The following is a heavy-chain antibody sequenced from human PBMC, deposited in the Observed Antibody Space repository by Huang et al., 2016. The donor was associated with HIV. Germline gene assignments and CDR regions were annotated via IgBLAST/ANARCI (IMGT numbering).Heavy chain of an antibody. CDR1: GFTFSSYG. V-gene: IGHV3-30*02. J-gene: IGHJ4*02. CDR2: IHYDGINR. CDR3: AKFGSSGYLPRYSFDY. D-gene: IGHD3-22*01. Sequence: QVQLVESGGGVVQPGGSLRLACAAFGFTFSSYGMQWVRQGPGKGLEWVAFIHYDGINRYYADSVKGRFTISRDNSKNTLYLQMNSLRAEDTAVYFCAKFGSSGYLPRYSFDYWGQGTLVTVSS.